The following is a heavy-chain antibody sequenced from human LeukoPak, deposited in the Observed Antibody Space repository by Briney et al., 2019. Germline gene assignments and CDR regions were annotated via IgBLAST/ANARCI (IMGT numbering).Heavy chain of an antibody. CDR1: GGSISSYY. CDR2: IYYSGST. CDR3: ASALTTVITGYFDY. D-gene: IGHD4-11*01. V-gene: IGHV4-59*01. Sequence: SETLSLTCTVSGGSISSYYWSWIQQPPGKGLEWIGYIYYSGSTNYNPSLKSRVTISVDTSKNQFSLKLSSVTAADTAVYYCASALTTVITGYFDYWGQGTLVTVSS. J-gene: IGHJ4*02.